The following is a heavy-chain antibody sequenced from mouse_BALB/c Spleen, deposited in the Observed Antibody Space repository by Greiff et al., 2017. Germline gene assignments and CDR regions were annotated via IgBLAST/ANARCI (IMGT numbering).Heavy chain of an antibody. CDR2: ISSGGST. J-gene: IGHJ1*01. CDR1: GFTFSSYA. CDR3: ARGYYGSNWYFDV. Sequence: EVQVVESGGGLVKPGGSLKLSCAASGFTFSSYAMSWVRQTPEKRLEWVASISSGGSTYYPDSVKGRFTISRDNARNILYLQMSSLRSEDTAMYYCARGYYGSNWYFDVWGAGTTVTVSS. V-gene: IGHV5-6-5*01. D-gene: IGHD1-1*01.